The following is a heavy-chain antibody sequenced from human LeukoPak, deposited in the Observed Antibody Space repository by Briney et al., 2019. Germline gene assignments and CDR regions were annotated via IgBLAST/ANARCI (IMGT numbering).Heavy chain of an antibody. J-gene: IGHJ6*03. Sequence: GGSLRLSCAASGFTSSSYAMSWVRQAPGKGLEWVSAISGSGGSTYYADSVKGRFTISRDNSKNTLYLQMNSLRAEDTAVYYCAGLFLEWLSEYYYMDVWGKGTTVTVSS. D-gene: IGHD3-3*01. CDR1: GFTSSSYA. V-gene: IGHV3-23*01. CDR3: AGLFLEWLSEYYYMDV. CDR2: ISGSGGST.